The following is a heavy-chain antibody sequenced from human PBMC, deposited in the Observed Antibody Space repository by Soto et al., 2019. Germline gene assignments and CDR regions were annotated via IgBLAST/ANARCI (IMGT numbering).Heavy chain of an antibody. D-gene: IGHD6-13*01. CDR2: ISGSGGTT. CDR3: TRDLAGAARGMAY. Sequence: PGGSLRLSCAASGVTISSYAMRWVRQAPVKGLEWGSAISGSGGTTEYAASAKGRFTISRDDSKNSLYLQMNSLKTEDTAVYYCTRDLAGAARGMAYWGQGALVTSPQ. CDR1: GVTISSYA. J-gene: IGHJ4*02. V-gene: IGHV3-23*01.